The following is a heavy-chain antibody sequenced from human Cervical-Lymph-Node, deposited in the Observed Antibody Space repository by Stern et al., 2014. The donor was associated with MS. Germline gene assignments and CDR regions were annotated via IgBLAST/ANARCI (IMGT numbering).Heavy chain of an antibody. J-gene: IGHJ5*02. V-gene: IGHV1-69*09. CDR3: ARGIVTNRAAASLHNLFDP. CDR2: IIPIIGLA. CDR1: GGTFSSSYA. Sequence: VHLVESGSEVKKPGSSVKVSCKASGGTFSSSYAVSWGRQAPGQGLEWMGRIIPIIGLANYAQKFQNRVTISADKSTSIVYLEVNSLTSEDTAVYYCARGIVTNRAAASLHNLFDPWGQGTRVTVSS. D-gene: IGHD2-2*01.